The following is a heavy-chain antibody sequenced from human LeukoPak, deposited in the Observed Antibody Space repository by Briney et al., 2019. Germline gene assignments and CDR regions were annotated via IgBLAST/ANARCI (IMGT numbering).Heavy chain of an antibody. D-gene: IGHD4-23*01. CDR1: GFTFSSYG. CDR2: IRYDGSNK. J-gene: IGHJ6*03. V-gene: IGHV3-30*02. CDR3: AKSAVHTVVTPRAYYYYMDV. Sequence: PGGSLRLSCAASGFTFSSYGMHCVRQAPGKGLEGVAFIRYDGSNKYYADSVKGRFTISRDNSKNTLYLQMNSLRAEDTAVYYCAKSAVHTVVTPRAYYYYMDVWGKGTTVTISS.